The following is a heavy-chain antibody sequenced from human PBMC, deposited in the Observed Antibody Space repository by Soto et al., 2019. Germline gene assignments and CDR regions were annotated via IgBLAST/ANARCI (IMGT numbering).Heavy chain of an antibody. CDR3: AKARYCSSTSCYSFDY. V-gene: IGHV3-9*01. Sequence: GGSLRLSCAASGFTFDDYAMHWVRQAPGKGLEWVSGISWNSGSIGYADSVKGRFTISRDNAKNSLYLQMNSLRAEDTALYYCAKARYCSSTSCYSFDYWGQGTLVTVSS. CDR1: GFTFDDYA. D-gene: IGHD2-2*01. CDR2: ISWNSGSI. J-gene: IGHJ4*02.